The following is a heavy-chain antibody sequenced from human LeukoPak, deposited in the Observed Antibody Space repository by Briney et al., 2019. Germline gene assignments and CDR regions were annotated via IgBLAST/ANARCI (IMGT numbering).Heavy chain of an antibody. D-gene: IGHD3-22*01. Sequence: SETLSLTCAVPGGSISSHYWSWIRQPPGKGLERIGYIYHSGSTKYNPSLKSRITISVDTSKNQFSLKLSSVTAADTAVYYCARLYDSSTYTNWLDPWGQGTLVTVSS. V-gene: IGHV4-59*11. CDR2: IYHSGST. CDR1: GGSISSHY. CDR3: ARLYDSSTYTNWLDP. J-gene: IGHJ5*02.